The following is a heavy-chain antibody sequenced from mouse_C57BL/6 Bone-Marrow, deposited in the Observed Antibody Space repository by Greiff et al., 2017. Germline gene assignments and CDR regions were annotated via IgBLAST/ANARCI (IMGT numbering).Heavy chain of an antibody. D-gene: IGHD1-1*01. V-gene: IGHV1-85*01. J-gene: IGHJ1*03. CDR1: GYTFTSYD. CDR2: IYPRDGST. CDR3: ARLEFDGSSGDWYFDV. Sequence: VQLQQSGPELVKPGASVKLSCKASGYTFTSYDINWVKPRPGQGLEWIGRIYPRDGSTTSNEKFKGKATLTVDTSSSTAYMELHSLTSEDSAVYFCARLEFDGSSGDWYFDVWGTGTTVTVSS.